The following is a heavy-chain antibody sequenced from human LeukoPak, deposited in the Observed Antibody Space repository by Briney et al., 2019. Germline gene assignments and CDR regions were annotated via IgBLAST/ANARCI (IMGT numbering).Heavy chain of an antibody. CDR1: GYTFTSYY. CDR3: ARDLSGSGSLVHDDAFDI. D-gene: IGHD3-10*01. CDR2: INPSGGST. Sequence: ASVKVSCKASGYTFTSYYMHWVRQAPGQGLEWMGIINPSGGSTSYAQKFQGRVTMTRDTSTSTVYMELSSLRSEDTAVYYCARDLSGSGSLVHDDAFDIWGQGTMVTVSS. J-gene: IGHJ3*02. V-gene: IGHV1-46*01.